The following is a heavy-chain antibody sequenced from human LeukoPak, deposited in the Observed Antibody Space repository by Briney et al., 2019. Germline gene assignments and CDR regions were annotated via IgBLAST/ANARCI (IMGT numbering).Heavy chain of an antibody. CDR2: ISYDGSNK. CDR3: ASELYYSSGWYWFDP. J-gene: IGHJ5*02. V-gene: IGHV3-30-3*01. CDR1: GFTFSSYA. Sequence: GGSLILSCAASGFTFSSYAMHWVRQAPGKGLEWVAVISYDGSNKYYADSVKGRFTISRDNSKNTLYLQMNSLRAEDTAVYYCASELYYSSGWYWFDPWGQGTLVTVSS. D-gene: IGHD6-19*01.